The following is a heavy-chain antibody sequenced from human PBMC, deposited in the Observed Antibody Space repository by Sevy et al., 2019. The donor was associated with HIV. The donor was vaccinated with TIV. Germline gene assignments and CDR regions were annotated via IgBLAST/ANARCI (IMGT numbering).Heavy chain of an antibody. J-gene: IGHJ4*02. Sequence: GGSLRLSCAASGFTFSSYAMHWVRQAPGKGLEWVAVISYDGSNKYYADSVKGRFTISRDNSKNTLYLQMNSLRAEDTAVYYCARDADGYKDGYFDYWGQGTLVTVSS. V-gene: IGHV3-30-3*01. CDR1: GFTFSSYA. D-gene: IGHD5-12*01. CDR3: ARDADGYKDGYFDY. CDR2: ISYDGSNK.